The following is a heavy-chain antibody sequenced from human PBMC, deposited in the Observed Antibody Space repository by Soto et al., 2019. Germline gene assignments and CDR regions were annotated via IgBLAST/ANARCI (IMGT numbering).Heavy chain of an antibody. Sequence: QVQLQQWGAGLLKPSETLSLTCAVYGGFVSSGSYYWSWIRQPPGKGLEWIGEMRHSGGTQCNPSLTRRVTISVDTSKNQFSLKMSSVTAADTALYYCARVERGTATTVVDAFDIWGPGTMVTVSS. V-gene: IGHV4-34*01. CDR2: MRHSGGT. D-gene: IGHD1-1*01. CDR1: GGFVSSGSYY. J-gene: IGHJ3*02. CDR3: ARVERGTATTVVDAFDI.